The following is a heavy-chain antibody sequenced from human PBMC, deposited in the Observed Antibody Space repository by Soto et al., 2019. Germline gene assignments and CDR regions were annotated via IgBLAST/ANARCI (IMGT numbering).Heavy chain of an antibody. Sequence: GGSLRLSCAASGFTFSSYWMHWVRQAPGKGLVWVSRINSDGSSTSYADSVKGRFTISRDNAKNTLYLQMNSLRAEDTAVYYCARDLHGSGSHTYYYYYGMDVWGQGTTVTVSS. CDR1: GFTFSSYW. J-gene: IGHJ6*02. D-gene: IGHD3-10*01. V-gene: IGHV3-74*01. CDR2: INSDGSST. CDR3: ARDLHGSGSHTYYYYYGMDV.